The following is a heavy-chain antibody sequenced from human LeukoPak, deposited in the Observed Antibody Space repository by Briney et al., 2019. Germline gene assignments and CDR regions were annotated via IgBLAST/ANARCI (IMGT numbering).Heavy chain of an antibody. V-gene: IGHV3-30*18. CDR2: ISYDGCNK. CDR3: AKDLAAYYDILTGYYDAGFDY. D-gene: IGHD3-9*01. J-gene: IGHJ4*02. CDR1: GFTFSSYG. Sequence: GRSLRLSCAASGFTFSSYGMHWVRQAPGKGLEWVAVISYDGCNKYYADSVKGRFTISRDNSKNTLYLQMNSLRAEDTAVYYCAKDLAAYYDILTGYYDAGFDYWGQGTLVTVSS.